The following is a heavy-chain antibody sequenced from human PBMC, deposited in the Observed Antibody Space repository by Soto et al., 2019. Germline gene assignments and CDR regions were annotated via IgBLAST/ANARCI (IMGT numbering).Heavy chain of an antibody. D-gene: IGHD4-17*01. J-gene: IGHJ3*02. Sequence: PGGSLRLSCVASGFTFSTYAMSWVRQAPGKGLEWVSALSPSGGETYYADSVKGRFTVSRDNSMNALYLQMNSLRVEDTAVYYCARPRGYGVFDAYDIWGQGTMVTVSS. V-gene: IGHV3-23*01. CDR2: LSPSGGET. CDR1: GFTFSTYA. CDR3: ARPRGYGVFDAYDI.